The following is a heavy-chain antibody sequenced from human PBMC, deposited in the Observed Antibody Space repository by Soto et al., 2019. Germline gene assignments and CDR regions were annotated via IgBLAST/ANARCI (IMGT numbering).Heavy chain of an antibody. CDR3: ARGGQRWWFDP. D-gene: IGHD6-25*01. CDR1: GSTFTSYD. Sequence: QEQLVQSGAEMRKPGASVKVSCKASGSTFTSYDINWVRQAAGQGLEWMGWVNPNSGNTGYAQKFQCRVTMTRNTSIRTAYMELSSLRSDDTAVYYCARGGQRWWFDPWGQGTLVTVSS. V-gene: IGHV1-8*02. CDR2: VNPNSGNT. J-gene: IGHJ5*02.